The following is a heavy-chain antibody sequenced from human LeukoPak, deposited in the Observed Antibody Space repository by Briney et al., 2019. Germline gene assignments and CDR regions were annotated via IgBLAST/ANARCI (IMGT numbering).Heavy chain of an antibody. D-gene: IGHD3-3*01. CDR1: GLTFDDYA. CDR3: AKAGLYYDFWSGPVL. Sequence: GGSLRLSCAASGLTFDDYAMHWVRQAPGKGLEWVSGISWNSGSIGYADSVKGRFTISRDNAKNSLYLQMNSLRAEDTALYYCAKAGLYYDFWSGPVLWGQGTLVTVSS. V-gene: IGHV3-9*01. J-gene: IGHJ4*02. CDR2: ISWNSGSI.